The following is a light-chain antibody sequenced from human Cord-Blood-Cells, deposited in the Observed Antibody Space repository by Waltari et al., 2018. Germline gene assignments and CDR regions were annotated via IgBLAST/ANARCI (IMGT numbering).Light chain of an antibody. CDR3: QQYYSTPPT. J-gene: IGKJ1*01. CDR1: QSVLYSSNNKNY. CDR2: WAS. Sequence: DIVMTQSPDSLAVYLGERATLTCKSSQSVLYSSNNKNYLAWYQQKPGQPPKLLIYWASTRESGVPDRFSGSGSGTDFTLTISSLQAEDVAVYYCQQYYSTPPTFGQGTKVEIK. V-gene: IGKV4-1*01.